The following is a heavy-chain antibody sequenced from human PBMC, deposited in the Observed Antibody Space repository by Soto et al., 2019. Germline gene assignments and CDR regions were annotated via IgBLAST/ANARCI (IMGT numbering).Heavy chain of an antibody. D-gene: IGHD3-10*01. J-gene: IGHJ5*02. CDR3: ARGYMVRGVIPFRPPSRYNWFDP. Sequence: QVQLQESGPGLVKPSETLSLACTVSGGSVSSGSYYWSWIRQPPGKGLEWIGYIYYSGSTNYNPSLKSRVSVSVDTSKNPFSLKLRSVTAADTAAYYCARGYMVRGVIPFRPPSRYNWFDPLGQGTLVTVSS. CDR1: GGSVSSGSYY. CDR2: IYYSGST. V-gene: IGHV4-61*01.